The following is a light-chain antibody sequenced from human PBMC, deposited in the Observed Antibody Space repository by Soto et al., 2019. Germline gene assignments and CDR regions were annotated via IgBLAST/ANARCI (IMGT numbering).Light chain of an antibody. CDR1: QSISSSN. CDR2: GTS. Sequence: EIALTQSPGTLSLSPGERATHACRASQSISSSNLAWYQQKPGQAPRLLIYGTSSRATGIPDRFSGNGSGTDFTLTISSLEPEDFAVYYCQQYGGSPPVTFGPGTKVDIK. V-gene: IGKV3-20*01. J-gene: IGKJ3*01. CDR3: QQYGGSPPVT.